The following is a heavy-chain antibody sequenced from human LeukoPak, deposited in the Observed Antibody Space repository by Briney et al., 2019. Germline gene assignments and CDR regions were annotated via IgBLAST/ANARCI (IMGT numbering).Heavy chain of an antibody. CDR3: AGDRAYGSGSYSNYYYYYGMDV. CDR2: ISSSSSYI. CDR1: GFTFNSYS. V-gene: IGHV3-21*01. Sequence: GGSLRLSCAASGFTFNSYSMNWVRQAPGKGLEWVSSISSSSSYIYYADSVKGRFTISRDNAKNSLYLQMNSLRAEDTAVYYCAGDRAYGSGSYSNYYYYYGMDVWGKGTTVTVSS. D-gene: IGHD3-10*01. J-gene: IGHJ6*04.